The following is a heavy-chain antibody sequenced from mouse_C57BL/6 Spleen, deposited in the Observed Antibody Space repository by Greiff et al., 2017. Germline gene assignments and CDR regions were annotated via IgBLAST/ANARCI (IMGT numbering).Heavy chain of an antibody. J-gene: IGHJ4*01. CDR2: INPSTGGT. CDR1: GYSFTGYY. V-gene: IGHV1-42*01. Sequence: EVKLMESGPELVKPGASVKISCKASGYSFTGYYMNWVKQSPEKSLEWIGEINPSTGGTTYNQKFKAKATLTVDKSSSTAYMQLKSLTSEDSAVYYCARYYGYDGGYAMDYWGQGTSVTVSS. CDR3: ARYYGYDGGYAMDY. D-gene: IGHD2-2*01.